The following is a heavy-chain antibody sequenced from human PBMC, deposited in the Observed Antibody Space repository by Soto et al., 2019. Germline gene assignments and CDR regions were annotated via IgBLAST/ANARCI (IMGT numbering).Heavy chain of an antibody. D-gene: IGHD2-21*01. CDR1: DGSIISRGYS. J-gene: IGHJ4*02. Sequence: THSLTCSVSDGSIISRGYSWSWIQQPPGKGLEWNGYIYHSGSTYYDPSLKSRVTISVDRSKNQFSLKLSSVTAADTAVYYCARVRLAADTYFGYLGQGTLVIVSS. CDR3: ARVRLAADTYFGY. V-gene: IGHV4-30-2*01. CDR2: IYHSGST.